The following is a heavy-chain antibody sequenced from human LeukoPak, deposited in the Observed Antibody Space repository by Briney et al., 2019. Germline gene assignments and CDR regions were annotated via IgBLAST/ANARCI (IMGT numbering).Heavy chain of an antibody. Sequence: SETLSLTCTVSGGSISSYYWSWIRQPPGKGLEWIGYIYYSGSTNYNPSLKSRVTISVGTSKNQFSLKLSSVTAADTAVYYCAREAGYSSGYYYFDYWGQGTLVTVSS. CDR1: GGSISSYY. CDR3: AREAGYSSGYYYFDY. D-gene: IGHD6-19*01. CDR2: IYYSGST. J-gene: IGHJ4*02. V-gene: IGHV4-59*01.